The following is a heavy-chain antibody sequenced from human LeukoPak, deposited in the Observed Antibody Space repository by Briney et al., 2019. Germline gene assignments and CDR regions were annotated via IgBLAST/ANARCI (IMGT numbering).Heavy chain of an antibody. J-gene: IGHJ6*02. CDR1: GGTFSSYA. D-gene: IGHD5-18*01. CDR2: INAGNGNT. V-gene: IGHV1-3*01. CDR3: ATTAMVTPLDYYYYYGMDV. Sequence: ASVKVSCKASGGTFSSYAMHWVRQAPGQRLEWMGWINAGNGNTKYSQKFQGRVTITRDTSASTAYMELSSLRSEDTAVYYCATTAMVTPLDYYYYYGMDVWGQGTTVTVSS.